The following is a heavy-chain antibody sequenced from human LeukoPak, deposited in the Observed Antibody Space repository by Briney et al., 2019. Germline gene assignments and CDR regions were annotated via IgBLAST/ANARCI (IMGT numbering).Heavy chain of an antibody. CDR3: AKHQGYAGY. Sequence: GGSLRLSCAASGFTFHTYAMSWVRQAPGKGLEWVSAISGSVGSTYYADSVKGRFTISRDNSKNTLYLQMNSLRAEDTAVYYCAKHQGYAGYWGQGTLVTVSS. V-gene: IGHV3-23*01. CDR1: GFTFHTYA. D-gene: IGHD5-12*01. J-gene: IGHJ4*02. CDR2: ISGSVGST.